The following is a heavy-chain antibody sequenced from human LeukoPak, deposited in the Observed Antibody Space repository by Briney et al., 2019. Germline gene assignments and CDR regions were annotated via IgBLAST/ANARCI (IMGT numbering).Heavy chain of an antibody. CDR1: GGSISSTSYY. J-gene: IGHJ5*02. CDR2: IYTSGST. D-gene: IGHD2-2*01. V-gene: IGHV4-61*02. Sequence: PSETLSLTCSVSGGSISSTSYYWGWIRQPAGKGLEWIGRIYTSGSTNYNPSLKSRVTMSVDTSKNQFSLKLSSVTAADTAVYYCARQVPAAMRLSWFDPWGQGTLVTVSS. CDR3: ARQVPAAMRLSWFDP.